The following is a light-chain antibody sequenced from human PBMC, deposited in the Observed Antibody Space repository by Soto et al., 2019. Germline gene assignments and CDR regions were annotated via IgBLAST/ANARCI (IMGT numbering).Light chain of an antibody. J-gene: IGKJ4*01. V-gene: IGKV3-20*01. Sequence: EIVLTQSPGTLSLSPGERATLSCRASQSVSSSYLAWYQQTPVQAPRLLIYGASSRATGIPDRFSGSWSGTDFTITISRLEPEDLAVYYCQQYGSSPLTFGGGTKVEIK. CDR3: QQYGSSPLT. CDR2: GAS. CDR1: QSVSSSY.